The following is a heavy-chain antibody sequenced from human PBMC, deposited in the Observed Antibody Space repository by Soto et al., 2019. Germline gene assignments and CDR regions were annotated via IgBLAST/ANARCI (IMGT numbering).Heavy chain of an antibody. CDR3: ERQCRGVTCHWFVP. CDR2: IFYSGST. Sequence: SHTCSVANGCSSSRIYSRNWISKPPGKGLEWIGSIFYSGSTYYNPSLKSRVTISVDTSKNQFSLTLTSVTAADTAVYYCERQCRGVTCHWFVPWGQGTLVTVSS. CDR1: NGCSSSRIYS. V-gene: IGHV4-39*01. J-gene: IGHJ5*02. D-gene: IGHD2-15*01.